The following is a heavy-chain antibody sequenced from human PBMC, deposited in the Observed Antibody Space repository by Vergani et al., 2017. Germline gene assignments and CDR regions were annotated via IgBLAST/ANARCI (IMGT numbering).Heavy chain of an antibody. CDR3: AIVTDYYDSSGYYLDY. CDR1: GFTFSSHG. Sequence: QVQLVESEGGVVQPGRSLTLSCVASGFTFSSHGMHWVRQAPGKGLEWVAVIWYDGSNKYYGDSVKGRFTISRDNSKNTLYLQMNSLRVEDTALYYCAIVTDYYDSSGYYLDYWGQGTLVTVSS. CDR2: IWYDGSNK. J-gene: IGHJ4*02. V-gene: IGHV3-33*01. D-gene: IGHD3-22*01.